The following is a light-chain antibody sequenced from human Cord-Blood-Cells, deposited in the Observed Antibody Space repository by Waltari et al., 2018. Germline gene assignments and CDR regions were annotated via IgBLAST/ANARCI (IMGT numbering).Light chain of an antibody. CDR3: CSYAGSYTRWV. J-gene: IGLJ3*02. CDR2: DVS. CDR1: SSDVGGYNY. Sequence: QSALTQPRSVSGSPGQSVTIPCTGTSSDVGGYNYVSWYQQHPGKAPKLMIYDVSKRPSGVPDRFSGSKSGNTASLTISGLQAEDEADYYCCSYAGSYTRWVFGGGTKLPVL. V-gene: IGLV2-11*01.